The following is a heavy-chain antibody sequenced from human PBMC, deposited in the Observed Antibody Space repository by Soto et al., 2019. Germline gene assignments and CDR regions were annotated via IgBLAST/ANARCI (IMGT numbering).Heavy chain of an antibody. CDR3: AKKGEYYGSGSYYNWYGMDV. CDR1: GFTFSSYA. D-gene: IGHD3-10*01. CDR2: ISGSGGST. J-gene: IGHJ6*02. V-gene: IGHV3-23*01. Sequence: GGSLRLSCAASGFTFSSYAMSWVRQAPGKGLEWVSAISGSGGSTYYADSVKGRFTISRDNSKNTLYLQMNSLRAEDTAVYYCAKKGEYYGSGSYYNWYGMDVWGQGTTVTVSS.